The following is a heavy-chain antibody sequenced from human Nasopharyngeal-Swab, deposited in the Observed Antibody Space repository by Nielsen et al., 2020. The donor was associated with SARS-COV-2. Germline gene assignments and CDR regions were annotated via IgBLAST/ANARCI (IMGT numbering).Heavy chain of an antibody. CDR2: ISWNSGSK. J-gene: IGHJ4*02. V-gene: IGHV3-9*01. CDR1: GFTFDDYA. D-gene: IGHD2-8*01. CDR3: AKDMVSLGVCAYY. Sequence: GGSMRLSCAASGFTFDDYAMHWVRQAPGKGLEWVSGISWNSGSKGYADSVKGRFTISRDNAKNSLYLQMNSLRAEDTALYYFAKDMVSLGVCAYYWGQGTLVTVSS.